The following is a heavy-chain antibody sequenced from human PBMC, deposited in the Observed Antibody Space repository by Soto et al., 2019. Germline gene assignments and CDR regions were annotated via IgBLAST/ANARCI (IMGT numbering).Heavy chain of an antibody. CDR3: ARDLYYSSGRYFDHDAFDI. Sequence: QVQLVQSGADVKKPGASVKVSWKAYGYNFTSYGNSWVRQAPGQGLEWMGWISPHNDRTKYARRFQDRVTMTTETPTSTVYMELGSLRSDDTAVYYCARDLYYSSGRYFDHDAFDIWGQGTVVTVSS. V-gene: IGHV1-18*01. J-gene: IGHJ3*02. D-gene: IGHD6-19*01. CDR2: ISPHNDRT. CDR1: GYNFTSYG.